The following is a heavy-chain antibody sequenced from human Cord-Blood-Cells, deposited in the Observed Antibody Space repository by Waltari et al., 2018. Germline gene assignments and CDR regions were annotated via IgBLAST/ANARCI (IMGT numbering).Heavy chain of an antibody. CDR3: ARASKVVVPAATSGAFDI. J-gene: IGHJ3*02. D-gene: IGHD2-2*01. Sequence: QVQLVQSGAEVKKPGSSVKVSCKASGGTFSSYAISWVRQAPGQGLEWMGRIIPILGIANYAQKFQGRVTINADKATSTAYMELSSLRSEDTAVYYGARASKVVVPAATSGAFDIWGQGTMVTVSS. CDR1: GGTFSSYA. V-gene: IGHV1-69*09. CDR2: IIPILGIA.